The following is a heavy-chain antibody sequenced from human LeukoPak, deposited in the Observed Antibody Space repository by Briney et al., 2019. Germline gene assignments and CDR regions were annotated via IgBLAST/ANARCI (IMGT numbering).Heavy chain of an antibody. CDR1: GFAFSSYA. D-gene: IGHD3-3*01. CDR2: ISGSGGST. Sequence: GGSLRLSCAASGFAFSSYAMSWVRQAPGKGLEWVSAISGSGGSTYYADSVKGRFTISRDNAKNSLYLQMNSLRAEDTAVYYCAREVPSDFWSGYYNHYFDYWGQGTLVTVSS. V-gene: IGHV3-23*01. J-gene: IGHJ4*02. CDR3: AREVPSDFWSGYYNHYFDY.